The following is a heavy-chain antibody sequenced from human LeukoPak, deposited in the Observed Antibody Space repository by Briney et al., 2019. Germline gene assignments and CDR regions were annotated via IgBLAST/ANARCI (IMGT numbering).Heavy chain of an antibody. D-gene: IGHD1-26*01. CDR1: GYTFTGYY. V-gene: IGHV1-2*02. Sequence: ASVKVSCKASGYTFTGYYMHWVRQAPGQGLEWMGWINPNSGGTKYAQKLQGRVTVTRDTSISTAYMELSRLTSDDTAVYYCARHPYSGSYHFDYWGQGTMVTVSS. J-gene: IGHJ4*03. CDR3: ARHPYSGSYHFDY. CDR2: INPNSGGT.